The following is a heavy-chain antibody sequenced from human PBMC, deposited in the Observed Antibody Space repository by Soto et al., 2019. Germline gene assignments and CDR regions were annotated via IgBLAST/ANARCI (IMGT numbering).Heavy chain of an antibody. CDR1: GFTFSSFA. Sequence: GGSLRLSCAASGFTFSSFAMSWVRQAPGKGLEWVSAIRGGGGGTYYADSVKGRFTISRDNSKNTQYLQMNSLRAEDTAVYYCARVLGGNGSQVDYWGQGTLVTVSS. D-gene: IGHD2-15*01. V-gene: IGHV3-23*01. CDR2: IRGGGGGT. J-gene: IGHJ4*02. CDR3: ARVLGGNGSQVDY.